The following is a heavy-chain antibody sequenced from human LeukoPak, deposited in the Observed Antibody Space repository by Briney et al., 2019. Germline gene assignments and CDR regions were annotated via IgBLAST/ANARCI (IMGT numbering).Heavy chain of an antibody. CDR2: IYYSGST. CDR3: ARKYCSSTSCSNWFDP. CDR1: GGSISSYY. Sequence: SETLSLTCTVSGGSISSYYWSWIRQPPGKGLEWIGYIYYSGSTNYDPSLKSRVTISVDRSKNQFSLKLSSVTAADTAVYYCARKYCSSTSCSNWFDPWGQGTLVTVSS. J-gene: IGHJ5*02. V-gene: IGHV4-59*12. D-gene: IGHD2-2*01.